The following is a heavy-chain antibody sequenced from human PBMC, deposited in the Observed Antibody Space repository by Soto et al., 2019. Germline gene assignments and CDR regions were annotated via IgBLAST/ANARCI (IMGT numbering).Heavy chain of an antibody. J-gene: IGHJ6*02. Sequence: SETLSLTCNVSGGSISNSNYYWGWIRQPPGKGLEWIGSIYYTGNTYYNPSLKSRVTISVDTSKNQFSLKVTSVTAADTAVYYCARLHGYCISSSCHGHYAMDVWGQGTTVTVSS. CDR1: GGSISNSNYY. CDR3: ARLHGYCISSSCHGHYAMDV. D-gene: IGHD2-2*01. CDR2: IYYTGNT. V-gene: IGHV4-39*01.